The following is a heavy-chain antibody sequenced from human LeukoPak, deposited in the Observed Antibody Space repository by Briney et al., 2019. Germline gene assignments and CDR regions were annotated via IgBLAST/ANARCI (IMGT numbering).Heavy chain of an antibody. CDR2: IYYSGST. CDR3: ARDLAVADAFDI. CDR1: GGSISSYY. Sequence: SETLSLTCTVSGGSISSYYWNWIRQPPGKGLEWIGYIYYSGSTNYNPSLKSRLTISLDTSKNQFSLGLSSVTAADTAVYYCARDLAVADAFDIWGQGTMVPVSS. D-gene: IGHD6-19*01. J-gene: IGHJ3*02. V-gene: IGHV4-59*01.